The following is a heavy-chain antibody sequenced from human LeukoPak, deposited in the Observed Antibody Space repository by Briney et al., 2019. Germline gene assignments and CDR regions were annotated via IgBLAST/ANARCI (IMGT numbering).Heavy chain of an antibody. Sequence: GGSLRLSCAASGFTFSSYAMHCVRQAPGKGLEWVAVISYDGSNKYYADSVKGRFTISRDNSKKTLYLQMSSLRAEDTAVYYCARSETAMITTAGYYFRYWGQGTLVTVSS. J-gene: IGHJ4*02. CDR1: GFTFSSYA. CDR3: ARSETAMITTAGYYFRY. V-gene: IGHV3-30-3*01. D-gene: IGHD5-18*01. CDR2: ISYDGSNK.